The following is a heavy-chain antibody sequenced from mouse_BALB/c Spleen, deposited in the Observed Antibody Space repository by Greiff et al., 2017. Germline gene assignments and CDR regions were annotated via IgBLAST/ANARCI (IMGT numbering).Heavy chain of an antibody. CDR1: GFSLTSYG. CDR3: ARNQVRQSYAMDY. J-gene: IGHJ4*01. V-gene: IGHV2-4-1*01. D-gene: IGHD2-14*01. CDR2: IWSGGST. Sequence: QVQLQQSGPGLVQPSQSLSISCTASGFSLTSYGVHWVRQSQGKGLEWLGVIWSGGSTDYNAAFISRLSISNDNSKSQVFFKMNSLQADDAAIYYCARNQVRQSYAMDYWGQGTSVTVSS.